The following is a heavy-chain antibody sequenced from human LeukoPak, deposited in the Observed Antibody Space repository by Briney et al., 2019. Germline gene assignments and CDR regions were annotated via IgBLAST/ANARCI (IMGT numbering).Heavy chain of an antibody. J-gene: IGHJ6*03. Sequence: GGSLRLSCAASGFTFSSYGMHWVRQAPGKGLEWVAFIRYDGSNKYYADSVKGRFTISRDNSKNTLYLQMNSLRAEDTAVYYCAKSQYSSSFYYYMDVWGKGTTVTVSS. CDR1: GFTFSSYG. CDR2: IRYDGSNK. D-gene: IGHD6-13*01. V-gene: IGHV3-30*02. CDR3: AKSQYSSSFYYYMDV.